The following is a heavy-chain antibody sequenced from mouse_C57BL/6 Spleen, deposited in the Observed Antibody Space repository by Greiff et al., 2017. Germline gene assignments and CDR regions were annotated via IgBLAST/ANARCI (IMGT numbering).Heavy chain of an antibody. CDR1: GYTFTSYW. CDR2: IDPSDSYT. V-gene: IGHV1-59*01. J-gene: IGHJ1*03. D-gene: IGHD1-1*01. CDR3: ARRALITTVVDHWYFDV. Sequence: VQLQQPGAELVRPGTSVKLSCKASGYTFTSYWMHWVKQRPGQGLEWIGVIDPSDSYTNYNQKFKGKATLTVDTSSSTAYMQLSSLTSEDSAVYYCARRALITTVVDHWYFDVWGTGTTVTVSS.